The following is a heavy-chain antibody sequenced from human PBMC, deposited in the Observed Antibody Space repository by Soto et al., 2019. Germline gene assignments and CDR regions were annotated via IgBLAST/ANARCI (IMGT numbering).Heavy chain of an antibody. CDR3: ARDIHLDCDYVWGSDV. V-gene: IGHV1-18*04. CDR1: GYTFTSYG. J-gene: IGHJ1*01. D-gene: IGHD3-16*01. Sequence: ASVKFSCTSSGYTFTSYGISWVRQAPGQGLEWMGWISAYNGNTNYAQKLQGRVTMTTDTSTSTAYMELRSLRSDDTAVCYCARDIHLDCDYVWGSDVWGQGTLVTV. CDR2: ISAYNGNT.